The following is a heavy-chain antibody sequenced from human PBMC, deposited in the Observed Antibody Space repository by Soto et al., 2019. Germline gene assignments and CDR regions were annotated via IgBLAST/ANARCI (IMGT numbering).Heavy chain of an antibody. D-gene: IGHD5-12*01. CDR2: IKGDGSET. Sequence: LSLSCAASGFTFSSYWMHWVRQAPGEGLVWVSRIKGDGSETNYADSVKGRFTISRDNAKNTLYLQLNSLRAEDTAVYYCLRGNSGYGNFDYWGQGTRVTVSS. J-gene: IGHJ4*02. CDR3: LRGNSGYGNFDY. CDR1: GFTFSSYW. V-gene: IGHV3-74*01.